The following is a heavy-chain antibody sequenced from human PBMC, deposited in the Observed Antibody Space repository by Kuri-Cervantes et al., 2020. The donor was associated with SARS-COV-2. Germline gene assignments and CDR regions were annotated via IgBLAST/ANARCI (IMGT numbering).Heavy chain of an antibody. J-gene: IGHJ4*02. D-gene: IGHD1-26*01. CDR2: ISAYNGNT. CDR3: AAPLLYSGFEY. V-gene: IGHV1-18*04. CDR1: GYTFTSYG. Sequence: ASVLVSCKASGYTFTSYGISWVRQAPGQGLEWMGWISAYNGNTNYAQKLQGRVTMTTDTSTSTDYMELSSLRSEDTAVYDCAAPLLYSGFEYWGQGTLVTVSS.